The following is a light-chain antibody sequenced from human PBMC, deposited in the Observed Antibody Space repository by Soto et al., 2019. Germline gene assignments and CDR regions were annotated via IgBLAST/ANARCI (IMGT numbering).Light chain of an antibody. CDR2: DTS. CDR3: QQYNSFPFT. CDR1: QTTSSW. Sequence: DIQMTQSPSTLSASVGDRVIITCRASQTTSSWLAWYQQKPGEAPNLLIYDTSSLQSGVPSRFSGSGSGTEFTLTISSLQPDDFATYYCQQYNSFPFTFGQGTKVD. J-gene: IGKJ3*01. V-gene: IGKV1-5*01.